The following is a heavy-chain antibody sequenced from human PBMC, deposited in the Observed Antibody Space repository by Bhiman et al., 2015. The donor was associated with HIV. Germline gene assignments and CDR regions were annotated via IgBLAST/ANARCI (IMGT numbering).Heavy chain of an antibody. CDR1: GFTFSSYA. V-gene: IGHV3-30-3*01. J-gene: IGHJ3*02. Sequence: PASGFTFSSYAMHWVRQAPGKGLEWVAVISYDGSNKYYADSVKGRFTISRDNSKNTLYLQMNSLRAEDTAVYYCARDGSMVRGVSAFDIWGQGTMVTVSS. CDR3: ARDGSMVRGVSAFDI. CDR2: ISYDGSNK. D-gene: IGHD3-10*01.